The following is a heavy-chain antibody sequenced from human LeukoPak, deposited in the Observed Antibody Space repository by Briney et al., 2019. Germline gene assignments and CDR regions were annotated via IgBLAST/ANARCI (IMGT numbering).Heavy chain of an antibody. Sequence: PSETLSLTCTFSGGSISSYYWSWIRQPAGKGLEWIGRIHTSGSTNYNPSLKSRVTISVDTSKNQFSLRLSSVTAADTAVYFCARNYYNILTGYYADVFDIWGQGTMVTVSS. V-gene: IGHV4-4*07. CDR2: IHTSGST. J-gene: IGHJ3*02. CDR3: ARNYYNILTGYYADVFDI. D-gene: IGHD3-9*01. CDR1: GGSISSYY.